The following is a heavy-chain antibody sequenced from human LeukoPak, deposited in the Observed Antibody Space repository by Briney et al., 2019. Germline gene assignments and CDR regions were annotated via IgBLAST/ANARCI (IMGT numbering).Heavy chain of an antibody. V-gene: IGHV4-4*07. J-gene: IGHJ4*02. D-gene: IGHD1/OR15-1a*01. CDR3: ARTGTPGPIFDY. CDR1: GDSISSYF. CDR2: VYNSGST. Sequence: SETLSLTCTVSGDSISSYFWTWIRQPAGKGLEWIGRVYNSGSTNYNPSLKSRVTMPLDTSNNQFSLKLTSVNAADTAVYYCARTGTPGPIFDYWGQGILVTVSS.